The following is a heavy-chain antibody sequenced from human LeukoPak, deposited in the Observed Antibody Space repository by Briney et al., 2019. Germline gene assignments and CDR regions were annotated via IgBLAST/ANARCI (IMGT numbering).Heavy chain of an antibody. V-gene: IGHV3-23*01. CDR3: ATGPEQWLVSSYYYYGLDV. Sequence: PGGSLRLSCAASGFTFRSYAMIWVRQARGKGLEGGSAISGRGGSTYYADSVQARFTISRDTSKNTLYLQMNSLRAEHTAVYSCATGPEQWLVSSYYYYGLDVWGQGTTLTVSS. CDR2: ISGRGGST. J-gene: IGHJ6*02. D-gene: IGHD6-19*01. CDR1: GFTFRSYA.